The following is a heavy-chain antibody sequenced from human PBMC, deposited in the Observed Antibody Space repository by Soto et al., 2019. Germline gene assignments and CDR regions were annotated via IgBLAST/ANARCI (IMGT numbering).Heavy chain of an antibody. CDR2: IYYSGST. Sequence: SETLSLTCTVSGGSISSYYWIWIRQPPGKGLEWIGYIYYSGSTKYNPSLKSRVTISVDTSKNQFSLQLSSVTAADTAVYYCARTGDRSGYYYYYMDVWGKGTTVTVSS. J-gene: IGHJ6*03. CDR3: ARTGDRSGYYYYYMDV. D-gene: IGHD7-27*01. CDR1: GGSISSYY. V-gene: IGHV4-59*08.